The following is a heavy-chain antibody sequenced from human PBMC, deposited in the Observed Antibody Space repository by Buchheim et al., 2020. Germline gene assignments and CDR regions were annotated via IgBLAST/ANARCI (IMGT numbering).Heavy chain of an antibody. J-gene: IGHJ3*02. CDR3: ASHYYGSGSYYNRNDAFDI. CDR1: GFTFSSYV. V-gene: IGHV3-48*03. CDR2: ISSSGSTI. D-gene: IGHD3-10*01. Sequence: EVQLVESGGGLVQPGGSLRLSCAASGFTFSSYVMNWVRQAPGKGLEWVSYISSSGSTIYYADSVKGRFTISRDNAKNSLYLQMNSLRAEDTAVYYCASHYYGSGSYYNRNDAFDIWGQGT.